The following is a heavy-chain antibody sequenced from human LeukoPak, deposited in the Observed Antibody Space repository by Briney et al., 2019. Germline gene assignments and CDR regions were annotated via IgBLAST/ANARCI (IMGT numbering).Heavy chain of an antibody. CDR2: IRYDGSNK. CDR1: GFTFSSYS. V-gene: IGHV3-30*02. CDR3: AKEDIILIVGTAYYFDY. D-gene: IGHD3-22*01. Sequence: SGGSLRLSCAASGFTFSSYSMNWVRQAPGKGLEWVAFIRYDGSNKYYADSVKGRFTISRDNSKNTLYLQMNSLRAEDTAVYYCAKEDIILIVGTAYYFDYWGQGTLVTVSS. J-gene: IGHJ4*02.